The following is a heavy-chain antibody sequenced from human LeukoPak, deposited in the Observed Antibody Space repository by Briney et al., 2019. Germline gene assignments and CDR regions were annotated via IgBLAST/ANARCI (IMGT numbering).Heavy chain of an antibody. Sequence: PSETLTLSCTVSGGTISSSRYYWGWIRQPPGKGLEWIGSIYYSGSTYYNPSLKSRVTISVDTSKNQFSLKLSSVTTADTAVYYCARPEERSSYGLLTGFQPYDAFYTSGPGKMVTVSS. CDR1: GGTISSSRYY. V-gene: IGHV4-39*01. D-gene: IGHD3-9*01. J-gene: IGHJ3*02. CDR2: IYYSGST. CDR3: ARPEERSSYGLLTGFQPYDAFYT.